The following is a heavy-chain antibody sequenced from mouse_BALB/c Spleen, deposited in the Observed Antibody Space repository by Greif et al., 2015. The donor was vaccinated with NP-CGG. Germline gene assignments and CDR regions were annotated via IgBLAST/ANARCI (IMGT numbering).Heavy chain of an antibody. CDR1: GYTFTSYW. CDR3: ARVYDGYFAY. D-gene: IGHD2-3*01. CDR2: INPSTGYT. J-gene: IGHJ3*01. Sequence: VQLQQSGAELAKPGASVKMSCKASGYTFTSYWMHWVKQRPGQGLEWIGYINPSTGYTEYNQKFKDKATLTADKSSSTAYMQLSSLTSEDSAVYYCARVYDGYFAYWGQGTLVTVSA. V-gene: IGHV1-7*01.